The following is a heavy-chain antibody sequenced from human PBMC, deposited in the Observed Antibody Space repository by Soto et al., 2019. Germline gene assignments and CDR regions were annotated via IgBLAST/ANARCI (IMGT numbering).Heavy chain of an antibody. D-gene: IGHD3-22*01. V-gene: IGHV5-51*01. CDR3: ARHGYFDSSGYPDY. Sequence: GESLKISCNSSGYNFAIYCIGWVLQMPGKGLEWMGIIYPGDSDSRYSPSFQGQVTISADKSISTAYLQWSSLKASDTAMYYCARHGYFDSSGYPDYWGQGTLVTVSS. CDR2: IYPGDSDS. CDR1: GYNFAIYC. J-gene: IGHJ4*02.